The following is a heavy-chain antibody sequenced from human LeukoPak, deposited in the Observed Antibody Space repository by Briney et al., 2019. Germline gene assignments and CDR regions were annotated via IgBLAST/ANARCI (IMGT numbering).Heavy chain of an antibody. CDR2: INHSGST. V-gene: IGHV4-34*01. Sequence: SETLSLTCAVYGGSFSGYYWSWIRQPPGKGLEWIGEINHSGSTNYNPSLKSRVTISVDTSKNQFSLKLSSVTAADTAVYYCARDRPSRITMMVPHFDYWGQGTLVTVSS. CDR1: GGSFSGYY. J-gene: IGHJ4*02. D-gene: IGHD3-22*01. CDR3: ARDRPSRITMMVPHFDY.